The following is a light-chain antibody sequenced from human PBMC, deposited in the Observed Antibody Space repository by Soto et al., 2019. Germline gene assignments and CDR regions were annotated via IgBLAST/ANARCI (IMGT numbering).Light chain of an antibody. V-gene: IGKV3-20*01. CDR3: QQSGSSPIT. Sequence: EVVLTQSPGTLSVSPGERATLSCRASQSVSSKLAWYQQKPGQAPRLLIYDASTRAAGIPARFIGSGSGTDFTLTISRLEPEDFAVYYCQQSGSSPITFRQGTRLEIK. J-gene: IGKJ5*01. CDR2: DAS. CDR1: QSVSSK.